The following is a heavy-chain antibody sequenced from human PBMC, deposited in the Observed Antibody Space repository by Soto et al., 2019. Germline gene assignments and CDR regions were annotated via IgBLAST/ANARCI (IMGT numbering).Heavy chain of an antibody. J-gene: IGHJ6*02. D-gene: IGHD3-10*01. V-gene: IGHV1-69*12. CDR2: IIAFSDIV. CDR3: ARSLYGRSWFHSGNSYYYYGMDV. Sequence: QVQLVQSGAEVKKPGSSVKVSCKASGGTFGIYAITWVRQAPGQGLEWMGGIIAFSDIVNYTQKLQGRVTITADESTNTAYMDLSSLRSEDTAVYYCARSLYGRSWFHSGNSYYYYGMDVWGQGTTVTVSS. CDR1: GGTFGIYA.